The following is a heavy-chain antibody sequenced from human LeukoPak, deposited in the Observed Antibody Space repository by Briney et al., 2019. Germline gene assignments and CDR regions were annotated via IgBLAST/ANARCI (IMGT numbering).Heavy chain of an antibody. CDR2: LNSSGGPT. J-gene: IGHJ4*02. V-gene: IGHV3-11*01. D-gene: IGHD4-17*01. Sequence: GGSLRLSCAASGFTFSDYYMSWFRQAPGKGLECISYLNSSGGPTYYADSVKGRFTVSGDNAKNSLYLQMNSLRAEDTAVYYCAREINSAVTTEEGDYWGQGTLVTVSS. CDR1: GFTFSDYY. CDR3: AREINSAVTTEEGDY.